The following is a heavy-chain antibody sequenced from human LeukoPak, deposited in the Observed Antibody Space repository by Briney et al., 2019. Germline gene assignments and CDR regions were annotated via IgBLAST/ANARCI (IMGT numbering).Heavy chain of an antibody. CDR1: GFIFRNYA. J-gene: IGHJ2*01. CDR2: ISGAGDNT. CDR3: AKDYSVSNWCFDL. V-gene: IGHV3-23*01. D-gene: IGHD5/OR15-5a*01. Sequence: SGGSLRLSCTASGFIFRNYAMSRVRQAPGKGLEWVSTISGAGDNTNYADSVTGRFTISRDNSKNTLYVQMNSLRAEDTAVYYCAKDYSVSNWCFDLWGRGTLVTVSS.